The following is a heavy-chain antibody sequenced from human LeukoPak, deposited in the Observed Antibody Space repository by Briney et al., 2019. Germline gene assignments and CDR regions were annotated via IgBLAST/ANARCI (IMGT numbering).Heavy chain of an antibody. Sequence: GGSLRLSCAASGFTFDDYAMHWVRQGPGKGLEWVSAISGSGGSTYYADSVKGRFTISRDNSKNTLYLQMNSPRAEDTAVYYCAKDSRVYDFWSGYSAPGWFDPWGQGTLVTVSS. D-gene: IGHD3-3*01. CDR1: GFTFDDYA. CDR2: ISGSGGST. CDR3: AKDSRVYDFWSGYSAPGWFDP. V-gene: IGHV3-23*01. J-gene: IGHJ5*02.